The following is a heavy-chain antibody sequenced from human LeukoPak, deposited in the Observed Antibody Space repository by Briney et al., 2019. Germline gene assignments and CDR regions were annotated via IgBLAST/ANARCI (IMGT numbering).Heavy chain of an antibody. J-gene: IGHJ6*03. V-gene: IGHV1-69*05. CDR3: ARGRGGEYCGYSYGPCYYYYMDV. CDR2: SIPIFGTA. CDR1: GGTFSSYA. D-gene: IGHD5-18*01. Sequence: GASVKVSCKASGGTFSSYAISWVRQAPGQGLEWMGGSIPIFGTANYAQKFQGRVTITTDESTSTAYMELSSLRSEDTAVYYCARGRGGEYCGYSYGPCYYYYMDVWGKGTTVTVSS.